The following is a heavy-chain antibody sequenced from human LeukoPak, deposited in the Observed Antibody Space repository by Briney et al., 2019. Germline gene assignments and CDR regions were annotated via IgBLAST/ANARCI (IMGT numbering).Heavy chain of an antibody. CDR2: ISGSGSST. V-gene: IGHV3-23*01. D-gene: IGHD1-26*01. CDR3: ARGRSGTYSDY. J-gene: IGHJ4*02. CDR1: GFTFSSYA. Sequence: GSLRLSCAASGFTFSSYAMSWVRQAPGKGLEWVSIISGSGSSTSYADSVKGRFTISRDNAEYSLYLHMNSLRDEDTAVYYCARGRSGTYSDYWGQGTLVTVSS.